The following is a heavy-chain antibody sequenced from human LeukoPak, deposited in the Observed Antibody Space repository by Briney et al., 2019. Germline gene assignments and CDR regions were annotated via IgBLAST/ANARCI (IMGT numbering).Heavy chain of an antibody. J-gene: IGHJ4*02. CDR1: GFTLSNYG. V-gene: IGHV3-30*02. Sequence: GGSLRLSCAVSGFTLSNYGMHWVRQAPGKGLEWVAFIRHDGSNTNYADSVKGRFTISRDSSKNTLYLQMNSLRPEDTAVYFCAKDRRGIAARPALDYWGQGTLVTVSS. CDR3: AKDRRGIAARPALDY. D-gene: IGHD6-6*01. CDR2: IRHDGSNT.